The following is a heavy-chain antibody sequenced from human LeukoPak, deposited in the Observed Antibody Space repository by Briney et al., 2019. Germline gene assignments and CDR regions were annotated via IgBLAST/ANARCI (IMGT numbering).Heavy chain of an antibody. CDR3: ACWVGGYYYYMDV. CDR1: GGTFSSYA. D-gene: IGHD2-15*01. CDR2: IIPIFGTA. J-gene: IGHJ6*03. V-gene: IGHV1-69*01. Sequence: SVKVSCKASGGTFSSYAISWVRQAPGQGLEWIGGIIPIFGTANYAQKFQGRVTITADESTSTAYMELSSLRSEDTAVYYCACWVGGYYYYMDVWDKGTTLTVSS.